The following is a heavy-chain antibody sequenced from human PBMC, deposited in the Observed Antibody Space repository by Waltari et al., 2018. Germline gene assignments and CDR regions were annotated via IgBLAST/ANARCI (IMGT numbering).Heavy chain of an antibody. Sequence: QVQLQESGPGLVKPSETLSLTCAVSGYSISSGYYWGWIRQPPGKGLEWIGSIYPSGSTYYNPSLKSRVTISVDTAKNQFSLKLSSVTAADTAVYYCARLGTEGLLFDYWGQGTLVTVSS. V-gene: IGHV4-38-2*01. CDR2: IYPSGST. CDR3: ARLGTEGLLFDY. D-gene: IGHD1-7*01. CDR1: GYSISSGYY. J-gene: IGHJ4*02.